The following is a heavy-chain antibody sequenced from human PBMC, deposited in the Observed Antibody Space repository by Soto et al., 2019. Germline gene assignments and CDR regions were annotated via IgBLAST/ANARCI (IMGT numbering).Heavy chain of an antibody. J-gene: IGHJ4*02. CDR3: AGDRAVAPCDY. D-gene: IGHD6-19*01. V-gene: IGHV1-69*08. CDR1: RDTFSSYT. CDR2: SISMLGLA. Sequence: QVQLVQSGAEVKKPGSSVKVSCKASRDTFSSYTISWVRQAPGQGLEWMGRSISMLGLANYAQKFQGRVTMTADKTTNSAYLELNSLRPEDTAVYYCAGDRAVAPCDYWGQGTLVTVSS.